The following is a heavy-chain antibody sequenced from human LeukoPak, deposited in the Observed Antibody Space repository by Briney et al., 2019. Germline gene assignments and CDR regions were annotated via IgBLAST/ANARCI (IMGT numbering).Heavy chain of an antibody. J-gene: IGHJ4*02. CDR1: GYTFTSYG. D-gene: IGHD2-2*01. CDR2: ISAHNGNT. V-gene: IGHV1-18*01. Sequence: GASVKVSCKASGYTFTSYGISRVRQAPGQGLEWMGWISAHNGNTNYAQKLQGRVTMTTDTSTSTAYMELRSLRSDDTAVYYCARVDIVVVPTAFDYWGQGTLVTVSS. CDR3: ARVDIVVVPTAFDY.